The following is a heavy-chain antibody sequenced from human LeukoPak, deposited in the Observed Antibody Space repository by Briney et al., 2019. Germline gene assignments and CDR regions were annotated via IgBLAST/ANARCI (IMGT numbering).Heavy chain of an antibody. V-gene: IGHV4-39*07. CDR1: GGSISSSSYY. Sequence: SETLSLTCTVSGGSISSSSYYWGWIRQPPGKGLEWIGSIYYSGSTYYNPSLKSRVTISVDTSKNQFSLKLSSVTAADTAVYYCARDVGVVVPAVGWFDPWGQGTLVTVSS. J-gene: IGHJ5*02. CDR3: ARDVGVVVPAVGWFDP. D-gene: IGHD2-2*01. CDR2: IYYSGST.